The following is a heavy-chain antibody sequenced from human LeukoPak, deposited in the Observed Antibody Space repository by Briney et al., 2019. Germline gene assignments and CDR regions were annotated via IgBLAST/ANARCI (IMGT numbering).Heavy chain of an antibody. Sequence: GGSLRLSCAASGFTFSSYAMSWVRQAPGKGLEWASAISGSGGSTYYADSVKGRFTISRDNSKNTLYLQMNSLRAEDTAVYYCANSLIVVVAATEYYFDYWGQGTLVTVSS. CDR3: ANSLIVVVAATEYYFDY. CDR2: ISGSGGST. J-gene: IGHJ4*02. V-gene: IGHV3-23*01. CDR1: GFTFSSYA. D-gene: IGHD2-15*01.